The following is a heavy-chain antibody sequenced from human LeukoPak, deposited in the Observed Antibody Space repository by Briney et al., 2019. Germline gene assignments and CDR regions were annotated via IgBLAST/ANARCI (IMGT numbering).Heavy chain of an antibody. Sequence: SVKVSCKASGGTFSSYAISWVRQAPGQGLEWMGRIIPILGIANYAQKFQGRVTITADKSTSTAYMELSSLRSEDTAVYYCARDQGIAAADGNWFDPWGQGTLVTVSS. CDR1: GGTFSSYA. CDR3: ARDQGIAAADGNWFDP. J-gene: IGHJ5*02. D-gene: IGHD6-13*01. CDR2: IIPILGIA. V-gene: IGHV1-69*04.